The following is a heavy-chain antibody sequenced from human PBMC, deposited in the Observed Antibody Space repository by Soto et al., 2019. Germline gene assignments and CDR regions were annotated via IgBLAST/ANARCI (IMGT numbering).Heavy chain of an antibody. V-gene: IGHV4-34*12. J-gene: IGHJ6*02. D-gene: IGHD1-26*01. Sequence: SETLSLTCAVYGGSFSAYYWSWVRQPPGKGLEWIGEIIHSESTKYNPSLKSQVTISVDTSKNQFSLKLSSVTAADTAVYYCARQRPTDGRWEFANYYGMDVWGQGTPVTVSS. CDR1: GGSFSAYY. CDR2: IIHSEST. CDR3: ARQRPTDGRWEFANYYGMDV.